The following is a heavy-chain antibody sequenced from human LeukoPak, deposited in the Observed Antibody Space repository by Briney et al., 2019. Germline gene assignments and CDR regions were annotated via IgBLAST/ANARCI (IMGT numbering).Heavy chain of an antibody. V-gene: IGHV3-9*01. CDR2: ISWNSGSI. CDR3: AKDIYSGTSGPVDY. CDR1: GFTFDDYA. Sequence: GGSLRRSCAASGFTFDDYAMHWVRQAPGKGLEWVSGISWNSGSIGYADSVKGRFTISRDNAKNSLYLQMNSLRAEDTALYYCAKDIYSGTSGPVDYWGQGTLVTVSS. J-gene: IGHJ4*02. D-gene: IGHD1-26*01.